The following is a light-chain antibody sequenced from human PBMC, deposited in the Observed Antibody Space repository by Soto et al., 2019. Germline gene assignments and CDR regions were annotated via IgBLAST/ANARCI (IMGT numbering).Light chain of an antibody. J-gene: IGKJ1*01. CDR2: GAS. CDR3: QDYNRWT. CDR1: PSVISSY. V-gene: IGKV3-20*01. Sequence: EIVLTQSPGTLSLSPGAIATSFFSAVPSVISSYLAWYQQKPGQAPRLLIYGASSRATGIPDRFSGSGSGTEFTLTISSLQPDDFATYYCQDYNRWTFGQGTKVDIK.